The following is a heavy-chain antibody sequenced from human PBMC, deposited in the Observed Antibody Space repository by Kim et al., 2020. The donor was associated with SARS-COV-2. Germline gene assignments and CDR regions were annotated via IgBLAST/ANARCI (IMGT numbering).Heavy chain of an antibody. CDR1: GGSFSGYY. Sequence: SETLSLTCAVYGGSFSGYYWSWIRQPPGKGLEWIGEINHSGSTNYNPSLKSRVTISVDTSKNQFSLKLSSVTAADTAVYYCARDYGDYVGVDYYYGMDVWGQGNTVTVSS. V-gene: IGHV4-34*01. J-gene: IGHJ6*02. CDR3: ARDYGDYVGVDYYYGMDV. CDR2: INHSGST. D-gene: IGHD4-17*01.